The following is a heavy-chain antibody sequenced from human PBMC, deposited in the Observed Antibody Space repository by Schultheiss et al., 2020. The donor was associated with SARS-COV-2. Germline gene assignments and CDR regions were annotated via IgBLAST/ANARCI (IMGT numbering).Heavy chain of an antibody. CDR1: GYSFTSYW. D-gene: IGHD2-15*01. Sequence: GGSLRLSCKGSGYSFTSYWIGWVRQMPGKGLEWMGIIYPGDSDTRYSPSFQGQVTISADKSISTAYLQWSSLKASDTAMYYCARDVPRYCSGGSCYPGDYWGQGTLVTVSS. CDR3: ARDVPRYCSGGSCYPGDY. V-gene: IGHV5-51*01. J-gene: IGHJ4*02. CDR2: IYPGDSDT.